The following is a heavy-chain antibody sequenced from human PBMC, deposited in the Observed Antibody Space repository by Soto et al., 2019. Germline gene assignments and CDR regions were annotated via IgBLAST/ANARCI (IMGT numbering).Heavy chain of an antibody. CDR3: ARRSGSYGDFAY. Sequence: QVQLQESGPGLVKPSETLSLTCTVSGGSVSSGSYYWSWIRQPPGKGLEWIGYIYYSGSTNYNPSHKSRVTISVDTSKNQFSLQLSSVTAADTAVYYWARRSGSYGDFAYWGQGPLVTVSS. CDR2: IYYSGST. V-gene: IGHV4-61*01. CDR1: GGSVSSGSYY. J-gene: IGHJ4*02. D-gene: IGHD1-26*01.